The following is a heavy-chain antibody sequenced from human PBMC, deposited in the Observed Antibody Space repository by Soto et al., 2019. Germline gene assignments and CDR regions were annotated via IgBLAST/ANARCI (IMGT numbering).Heavy chain of an antibody. CDR3: ASFPTYYYDSSGSTPFDY. J-gene: IGHJ4*02. D-gene: IGHD3-22*01. V-gene: IGHV3-48*02. CDR2: ISTYSTTI. Sequence: GGSLRLSCVSSGFTFSTFSMNWVRQAPGKGLEWISYISTYSTTIYYADSVKGRFTMSRDNAKNSLYLQMNSLRDEDTAVYYCASFPTYYYDSSGSTPFDYWGQGTLVTVSS. CDR1: GFTFSTFS.